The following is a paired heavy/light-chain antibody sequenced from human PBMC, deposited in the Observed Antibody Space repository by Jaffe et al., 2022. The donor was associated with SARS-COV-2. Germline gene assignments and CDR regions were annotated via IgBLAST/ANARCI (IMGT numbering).Light chain of an antibody. CDR2: GAS. CDR1: QSVSSIY. Sequence: VLTQSPGTLSLSPGERATLSCRASQSVSSIYLAWYQQKPGQAPRLLIYGASNRATGIPARFSGSGSGTEFTLTISSLQSEDSAVYYCQQYNYWPPWTFGQGTKVEIK. CDR3: QQYNYWPPWT. V-gene: IGKV3D-15*01. J-gene: IGKJ1*01.
Heavy chain of an antibody. V-gene: IGHV3-7*01. CDR2: IKQDGSEK. CDR1: GFTFNSDW. D-gene: IGHD3-16*01. CDR3: ARDAGAYTG. J-gene: IGHJ4*02. Sequence: EIQLVDSGGGLVQPGGSLRLSCAASGFTFNSDWMSWVRQAPGKGLEWVASIKQDGSEKYYADSVKGRFTISRDNAKNSLYLQMNRLRVDDTAAYYCARDAGAYTGWGQGTLVTVSS.